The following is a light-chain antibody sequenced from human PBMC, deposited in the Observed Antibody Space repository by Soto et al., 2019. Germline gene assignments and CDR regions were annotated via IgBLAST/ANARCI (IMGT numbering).Light chain of an antibody. CDR1: QSVSNNY. J-gene: IGKJ1*01. V-gene: IGKV3-20*01. CDR2: GAS. CDR3: QQYGSSGT. Sequence: IVLTHSPGTLSLSPGEIATLSCRASQSVSNNYLAWYQQKPGQAPRLLIYGASNRATGIPDRFSGSGSGTDFTLTISRLEPDDFAVYYCQQYGSSGTFGQGTKVAIK.